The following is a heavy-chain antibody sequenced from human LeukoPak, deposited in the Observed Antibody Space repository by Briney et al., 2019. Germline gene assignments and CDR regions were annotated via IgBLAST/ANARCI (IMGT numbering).Heavy chain of an antibody. CDR2: IYSGGST. CDR1: GFTVSSNY. J-gene: IGHJ4*02. D-gene: IGHD6-19*01. V-gene: IGHV3-66*01. CDR3: AKGSKAVAGIFDY. Sequence: GGSLRLSCAASGFTVSSNYMSWVRQAPGKGLEWVSVIYSGGSTYYADSVKGRFTISRDNSKNTLYLQMNSLRAEDTAVYYCAKGSKAVAGIFDYWGQGTLVTVSS.